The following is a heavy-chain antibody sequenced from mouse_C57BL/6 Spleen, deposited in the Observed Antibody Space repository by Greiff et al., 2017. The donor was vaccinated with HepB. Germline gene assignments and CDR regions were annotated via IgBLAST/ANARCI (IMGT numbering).Heavy chain of an antibody. CDR3: ARSGGSSLYYFDY. J-gene: IGHJ2*01. CDR2: INPGSGGT. Sequence: VQLQQSGAELVRPGTSVKVSCKASGYAFTNYLIEWVKQRPGQGLEWIGVINPGSGGTNYNEKFKGKATLTADKSSSTAYMQLSSLTSEDSAVYFCARSGGSSLYYFDYWGQGTTLTVSS. CDR1: GYAFTNYL. V-gene: IGHV1-54*01. D-gene: IGHD1-1*01.